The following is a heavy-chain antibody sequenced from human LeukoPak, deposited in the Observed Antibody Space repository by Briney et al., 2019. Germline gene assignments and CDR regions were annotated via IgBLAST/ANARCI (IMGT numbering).Heavy chain of an antibody. D-gene: IGHD6-6*01. J-gene: IGHJ4*02. CDR2: IWYDGSNK. CDR1: GFTFGSYG. V-gene: IGHV3-33*06. Sequence: GGSLRLSCAASGFTFGSYGMHWVRQAPGKGLEWVAVIWYDGSNKYYADSVKGRFTISRDNSKNTLYLQMNSLRAEDTAVYYCAKDLRAARPADQFDYWGQGTLVTVSS. CDR3: AKDLRAARPADQFDY.